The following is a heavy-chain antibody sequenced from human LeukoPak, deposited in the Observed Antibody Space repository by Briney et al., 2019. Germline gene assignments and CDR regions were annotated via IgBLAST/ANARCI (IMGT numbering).Heavy chain of an antibody. Sequence: GGSLILSFATSGFTFIYYFMGWSRRARGKGLGWLSYISSSGGTSFYADSVKGRFTISRDNANNSLYLQMNSLRADDTAVYYCAKIPRGMIQGVYFDFWGQGTLVTVSS. D-gene: IGHD3-10*01. CDR2: ISSSGGTS. V-gene: IGHV3-11*01. CDR1: GFTFIYYF. CDR3: AKIPRGMIQGVYFDF. J-gene: IGHJ4*02.